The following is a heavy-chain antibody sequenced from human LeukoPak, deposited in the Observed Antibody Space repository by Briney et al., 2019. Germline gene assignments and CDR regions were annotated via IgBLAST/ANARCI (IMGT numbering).Heavy chain of an antibody. D-gene: IGHD1-1*01. Sequence: SVKVSCKASGGTFSSYAISWVRQAPGQGLEWMGRIIPIFGTANYAQKFQGRVTITTDESTSTAYMELSSLRSEDTAVYYCASLQVQLGIIGSLDYWGQGTLVTVSS. V-gene: IGHV1-69*05. CDR1: GGTFSSYA. CDR3: ASLQVQLGIIGSLDY. CDR2: IIPIFGTA. J-gene: IGHJ4*02.